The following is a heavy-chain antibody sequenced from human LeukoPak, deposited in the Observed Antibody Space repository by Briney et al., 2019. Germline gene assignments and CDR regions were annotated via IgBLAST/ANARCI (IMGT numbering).Heavy chain of an antibody. Sequence: PGGSLRLSCAASGFTFSSYGMHWVRQAPGKGLEWVAVMSYDGSNEYYADSVEGRFTISRDNSKNTLYLQMNSLRAEDTAVYYCAKSYDYGDYVGGRQNWYFALWGRGTLVTVSS. CDR2: MSYDGSNE. J-gene: IGHJ2*01. CDR3: AKSYDYGDYVGGRQNWYFAL. V-gene: IGHV3-30*18. D-gene: IGHD4-17*01. CDR1: GFTFSSYG.